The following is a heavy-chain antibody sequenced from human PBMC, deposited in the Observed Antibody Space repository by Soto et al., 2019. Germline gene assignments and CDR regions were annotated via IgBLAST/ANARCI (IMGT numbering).Heavy chain of an antibody. D-gene: IGHD3-3*01. CDR2: ISGSGGST. CDR1: GFTFSSYA. Sequence: EVQLLESGGGLVQPGGSLRLSCAASGFTFSSYAMSWVRQAPGKGLEWVSAISGSGGSTYHADSVKGRFTISRDNSKNTLYLQMNSLRAEDTAVYYCAKDRSRIVWSGYYVFDYWGQGTLVTVSS. CDR3: AKDRSRIVWSGYYVFDY. V-gene: IGHV3-23*01. J-gene: IGHJ4*02.